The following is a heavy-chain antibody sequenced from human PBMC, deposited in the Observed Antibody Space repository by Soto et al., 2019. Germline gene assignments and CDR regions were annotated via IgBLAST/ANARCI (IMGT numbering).Heavy chain of an antibody. CDR1: GGSISSSIYY. V-gene: IGHV4-39*01. D-gene: IGHD6-19*01. Sequence: SETLSLTCTVSGGSISSSIYYWGWIRQPPGKGLEWIGSIYYSGSTYYNPSLKSRVTISVDTSKNQFSLKLSSVTAADTAVYYCARRGEAVAGSFDYWGQGTLVTVSS. CDR3: ARRGEAVAGSFDY. J-gene: IGHJ4*02. CDR2: IYYSGST.